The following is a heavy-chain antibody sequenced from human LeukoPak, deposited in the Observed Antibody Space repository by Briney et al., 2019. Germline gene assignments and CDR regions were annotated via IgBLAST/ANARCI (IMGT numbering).Heavy chain of an antibody. D-gene: IGHD3-10*01. Sequence: GGSLRLSCAASGFTFSSYWMHWVRQTPGKGLIYISRINNDGSSANYADSVRGRFTISRDNAENTLYLQMNSLRAEDTAVYYCARVGYGSGTLPADYWGQGTLVTVSS. V-gene: IGHV3-74*01. CDR3: ARVGYGSGTLPADY. CDR2: INNDGSSA. J-gene: IGHJ4*02. CDR1: GFTFSSYW.